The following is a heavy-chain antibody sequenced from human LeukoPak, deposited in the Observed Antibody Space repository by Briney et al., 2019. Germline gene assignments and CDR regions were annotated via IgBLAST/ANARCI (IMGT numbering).Heavy chain of an antibody. Sequence: GGSLRLSCVASGFTFSSYSMNWVRPAPGKGLDWISGINSDSSAIYYADSVKGRFTISRDNAKNSLYLQMNSLRAEDTAVYYCARSYTGYDLWGQGTLVTVSS. CDR3: ARSYTGYDL. CDR2: INSDSSAI. CDR1: GFTFSSYS. D-gene: IGHD5-12*01. J-gene: IGHJ4*02. V-gene: IGHV3-48*01.